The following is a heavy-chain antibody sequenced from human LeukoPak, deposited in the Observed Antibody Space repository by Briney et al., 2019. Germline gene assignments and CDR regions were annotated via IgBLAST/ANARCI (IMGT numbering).Heavy chain of an antibody. Sequence: PSGTLSLTCAVSGGSISSSNWWSWVRQPPGKGLEWIGEIYHSGSTNYNPSLKSRVTISVDTSKNQFSLKLSSVTAADTAVYYCARDAYCSGGSCYGVGMDVWGQGTTVTVSS. CDR2: IYHSGST. CDR1: GGSISSSNW. J-gene: IGHJ6*02. V-gene: IGHV4-4*02. D-gene: IGHD2-15*01. CDR3: ARDAYCSGGSCYGVGMDV.